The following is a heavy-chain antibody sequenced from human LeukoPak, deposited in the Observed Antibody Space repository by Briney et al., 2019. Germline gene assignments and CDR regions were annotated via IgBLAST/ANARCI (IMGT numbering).Heavy chain of an antibody. CDR2: IYTSGST. J-gene: IGHJ5*02. V-gene: IGHV4-4*07. CDR3: ASGRGITGTKEYNWFDP. CDR1: GGSISSYY. Sequence: PSETLSLTCTVSGGSISSYYWSWIRQPAGKELEWIGRIYTSGSTNYNPSLKSRVTISVDTSKNQFSLKLSSVTAADTAVYFCASGRGITGTKEYNWFDPWGQGTLVTVSS. D-gene: IGHD1-1*01.